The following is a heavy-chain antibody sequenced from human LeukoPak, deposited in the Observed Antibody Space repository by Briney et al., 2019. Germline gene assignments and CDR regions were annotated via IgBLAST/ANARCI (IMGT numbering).Heavy chain of an antibody. CDR1: GFTFSDFW. D-gene: IGHD6-13*01. CDR3: TRGGHTSSWYWVY. Sequence: GGSLRLSCTPSGFTFSDFWMTWVRLAPGKRLEWVATINPDGSEEYYVDSVKGRFSISRDNAKSSLFLQMNNLRLEDTAVYFCTRGGHTSSWYWVYWGQGALVTVSS. V-gene: IGHV3-7*01. CDR2: INPDGSEE. J-gene: IGHJ4*02.